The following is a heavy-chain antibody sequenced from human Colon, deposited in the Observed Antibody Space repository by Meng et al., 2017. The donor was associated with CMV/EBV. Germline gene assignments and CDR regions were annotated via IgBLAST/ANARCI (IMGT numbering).Heavy chain of an antibody. J-gene: IGHJ5*02. CDR1: GGSISSYY. Sequence: QGQLQESGPGLVKPSATLSLTCTGSGGSISSYYWSWIRQPPGKGLEWIGYIYYSGSTNYNPSLKSRVTISVDTSKNQFSLKLSSVTAADTAVYYCARDLGEGSSWGDWFDPWGQGTLVTVSS. CDR3: ARDLGEGSSWGDWFDP. D-gene: IGHD6-13*01. CDR2: IYYSGST. V-gene: IGHV4-59*01.